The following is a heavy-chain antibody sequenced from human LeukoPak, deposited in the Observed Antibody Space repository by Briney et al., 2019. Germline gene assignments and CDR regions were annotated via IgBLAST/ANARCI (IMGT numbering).Heavy chain of an antibody. CDR1: GASISSGSYY. CDR3: ATLYCSGGSYLPDY. CDR2: IYTSGTT. Sequence: SQTLSLTCTVSGASISSGSYYWSWIRQPAGKGLEWIGRIYTSGTTNYNPSLKSRVTISVGTSKSQFSLKLNSVTAADTAVYYCATLYCSGGSYLPDYWGQGTLVTVSS. D-gene: IGHD2-15*01. J-gene: IGHJ4*02. V-gene: IGHV4-61*02.